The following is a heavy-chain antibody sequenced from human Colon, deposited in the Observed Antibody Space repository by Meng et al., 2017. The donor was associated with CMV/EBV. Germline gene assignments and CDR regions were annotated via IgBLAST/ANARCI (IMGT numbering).Heavy chain of an antibody. Sequence: QESGQGRVKPPQPLYLACTFSGDSITSFYYWSWLRQPPGRGLEWIGSVHYSGNTYYSPSLKSRITVSIDKSKNQFSLRLTSVTAADTALYYCARPFPSIVSPRLDPFGDWGRGTLVTVSS. CDR1: GDSITSFYY. V-gene: IGHV4-39*01. CDR3: ARPFPSIVSPRLDPFGD. J-gene: IGHJ4*02. CDR2: VHYSGNT. D-gene: IGHD5/OR15-5a*01.